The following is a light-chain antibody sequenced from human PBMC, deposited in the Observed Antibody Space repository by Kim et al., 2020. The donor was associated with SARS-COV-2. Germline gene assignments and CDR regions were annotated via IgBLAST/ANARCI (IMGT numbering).Light chain of an antibody. CDR3: QQYDKWPPYT. J-gene: IGKJ2*01. V-gene: IGKV3-15*01. Sequence: VMTQSPDTLSASPGERATLSCKASQNVGRSLAWYEEKPGQAPRLLIYGASTRATGVPARFSGSGSGTDFTLTISSLQSEDFAVYYCQQYDKWPPYTFGQGTKLEI. CDR1: QNVGRS. CDR2: GAS.